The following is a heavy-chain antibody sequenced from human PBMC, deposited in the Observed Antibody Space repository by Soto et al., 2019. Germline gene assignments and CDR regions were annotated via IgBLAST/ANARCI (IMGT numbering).Heavy chain of an antibody. CDR3: ARCSGDCFVLNN. CDR2: RQYRGIT. D-gene: IGHD2-21*02. V-gene: IGHV4-61*01. CDR1: GGSVNIGTYY. J-gene: IGHJ4*02. Sequence: PSETLFLTCTVPGGSVNIGTYYWSWIRQPPGKGLEWLGYRQYRGITRYNPSLQNRVTISVDTSKNQFSLMLTSVTAADTAVYFCARCSGDCFVLNNWGRGTLVTVSS.